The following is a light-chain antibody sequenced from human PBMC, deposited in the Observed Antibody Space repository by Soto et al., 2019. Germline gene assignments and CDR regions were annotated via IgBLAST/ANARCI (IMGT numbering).Light chain of an antibody. CDR2: GNN. CDR1: SSNIGAGYD. J-gene: IGLJ1*01. CDR3: QSYDSSLSGYV. V-gene: IGLV1-40*01. Sequence: QSVLTQPPSVSGAPGQRVTISCTGSSSNIGAGYDVRWYQHLPGTAPKLLIYGNNNRPSGVPERFSGSKSGTSASLAITGLQAEDEADYYCQSYDSSLSGYVFGTGTKVTVL.